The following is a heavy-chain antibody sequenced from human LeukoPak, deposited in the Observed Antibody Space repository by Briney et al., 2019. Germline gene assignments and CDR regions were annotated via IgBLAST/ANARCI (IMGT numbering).Heavy chain of an antibody. Sequence: ASVKVSCKASGYTFTGYYMHWVRQAPGQGLEWMGWINPNSGGTNYAQKFQGRVIMTRDTSISTAYMELSRLRSDDTAVYYCARSPRERDSSGYLLMDVWGKGTTVTVSS. V-gene: IGHV1-2*02. CDR2: INPNSGGT. J-gene: IGHJ6*03. CDR1: GYTFTGYY. CDR3: ARSPRERDSSGYLLMDV. D-gene: IGHD3-22*01.